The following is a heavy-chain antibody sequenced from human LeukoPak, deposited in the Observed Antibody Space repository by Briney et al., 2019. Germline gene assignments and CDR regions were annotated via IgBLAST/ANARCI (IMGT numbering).Heavy chain of an antibody. CDR1: GFTFSTYG. Sequence: GGSLRLSCAASGFTFSTYGMHWVRQAPGKGLEWVAFIRYDGRNKYYADSVKGRFTISRDNSKNTLYLQMNSLRAEDTAVYYCARDQYYYDSSGSCFDYWGQGTLVTVSS. V-gene: IGHV3-30*02. J-gene: IGHJ4*02. CDR2: IRYDGRNK. D-gene: IGHD3-22*01. CDR3: ARDQYYYDSSGSCFDY.